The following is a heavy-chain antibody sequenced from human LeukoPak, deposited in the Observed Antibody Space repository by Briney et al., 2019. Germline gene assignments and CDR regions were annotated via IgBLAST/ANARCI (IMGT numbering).Heavy chain of an antibody. V-gene: IGHV1-46*01. CDR2: INPSGGST. J-gene: IGHJ4*02. CDR1: GGTFSSYA. D-gene: IGHD6-19*01. Sequence: ASVKVPCKASGGTFSSYAISWVRQAPGQGLEWMGIINPSGGSTSYAQKFQGRVTMTRDTSTSTVYMELSSLRSEDTAVYYCARGNTPSGNDYWGQGTLVTVSS. CDR3: ARGNTPSGNDY.